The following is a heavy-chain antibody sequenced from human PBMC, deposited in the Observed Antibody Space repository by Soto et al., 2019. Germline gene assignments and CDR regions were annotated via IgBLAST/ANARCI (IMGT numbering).Heavy chain of an antibody. CDR3: SGPGSQYFDY. J-gene: IGHJ4*02. V-gene: IGHV4-59*12. D-gene: IGHD3-10*01. Sequence: SETLSLTCTVSGGSISSYYWSWIRQPPGKGLEWIGYIYYSGSANYNPSLKSRVTISVDTSKNQFSLRAEDTAIYYCAKKVNSGPGSQYFDYWGQGTLVTVSS. CDR1: GGSISSYY. CDR2: IYYSGSA.